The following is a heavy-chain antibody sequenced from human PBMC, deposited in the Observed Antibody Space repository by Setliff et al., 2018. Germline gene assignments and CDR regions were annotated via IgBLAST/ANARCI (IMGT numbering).Heavy chain of an antibody. J-gene: IGHJ6*03. D-gene: IGHD3-10*01. Sequence: GESLKISCKTSGYTFTDYWIGWVRQMPGKGLEWMGILFPGDSATKYSPSFQGQVTMSADKSISTAYLQWSSLKASDTAIYYCARVGDYMGFYYNYYMDVWGKGATVTVSS. CDR3: ARVGDYMGFYYNYYMDV. CDR2: LFPGDSAT. CDR1: GYTFTDYW. V-gene: IGHV5-51*01.